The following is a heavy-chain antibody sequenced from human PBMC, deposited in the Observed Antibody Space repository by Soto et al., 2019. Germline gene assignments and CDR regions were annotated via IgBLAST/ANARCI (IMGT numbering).Heavy chain of an antibody. CDR2: ISAYNGNT. J-gene: IGHJ6*02. D-gene: IGHD3-10*01. V-gene: IGHV1-18*01. CDR3: ARDDYYGSGSYYPYYYYYGMDV. Sequence: GASVRVSCKASGYTFTSYGISWVRQAPGQGLEWMGWISAYNGNTNYAQKLQGRVTMTTDTSTSTAYMELRSLRSDDTAVYYCARDDYYGSGSYYPYYYYYGMDVWGQGTTVTVSS. CDR1: GYTFTSYG.